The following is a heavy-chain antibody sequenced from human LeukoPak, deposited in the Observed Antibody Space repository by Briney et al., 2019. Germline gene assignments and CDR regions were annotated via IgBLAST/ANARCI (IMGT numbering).Heavy chain of an antibody. Sequence: GTPVKVSCKASGFTFTSSAIQWVRQARGQRLEWRGWIVVGSGNTDYAQKFQQRVTITRDMSTSTAYMEVSSLRSEDTAVYYCAATVHYCSGGGCYNHYYGMDVWGQGTTVTVSS. D-gene: IGHD2-15*01. V-gene: IGHV1-58*02. CDR1: GFTFTSSA. J-gene: IGHJ6*02. CDR2: IVVGSGNT. CDR3: AATVHYCSGGGCYNHYYGMDV.